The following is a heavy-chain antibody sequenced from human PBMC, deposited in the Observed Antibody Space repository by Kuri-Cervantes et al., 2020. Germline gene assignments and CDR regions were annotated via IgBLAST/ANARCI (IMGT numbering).Heavy chain of an antibody. Sequence: SETLSLTCAVYGGSFSGYYWSWIRQPPGKGLEWIGYIYYSGSTYYNPSLKSRVTISVDTSKNQFSLKLSSVTAADTALYYCARRVSRKGFYFDYWGQGTLVTVSS. J-gene: IGHJ4*02. CDR2: IYYSGST. D-gene: IGHD2-8*01. CDR1: GGSFSGYY. V-gene: IGHV4-59*08. CDR3: ARRVSRKGFYFDY.